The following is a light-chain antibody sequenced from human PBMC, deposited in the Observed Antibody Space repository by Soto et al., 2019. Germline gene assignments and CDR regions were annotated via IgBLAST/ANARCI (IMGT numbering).Light chain of an antibody. CDR2: TAS. V-gene: IGKV1-5*03. Sequence: DIQMTQSPSTLSASVGDRVTITCRASQSISSWLDWYQQKPGKAPNILIYTASSLESGVPSRFSGSGSGTEFTLTISSRQPDDVATYYGQQYNSYPHTFGGGTKVEIK. J-gene: IGKJ4*01. CDR1: QSISSW. CDR3: QQYNSYPHT.